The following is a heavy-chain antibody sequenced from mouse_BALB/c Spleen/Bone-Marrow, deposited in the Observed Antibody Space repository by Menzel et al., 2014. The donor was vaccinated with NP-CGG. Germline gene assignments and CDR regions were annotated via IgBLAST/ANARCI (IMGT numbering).Heavy chain of an antibody. D-gene: IGHD2-14*01. CDR1: GFSFSNYW. CDR2: IRLKSNNYAT. V-gene: IGHV6-6*02. J-gene: IGHJ4*01. CDR3: IRAYRHDVWAMDY. Sequence: EVHLVESGGGLVQPGGSMKLSCVASGFSFSNYWMNWVRQSPEKGLEWVAEIRLKSNNYATHYAESVKGRFTISRDDSKSSVYLQMNNLRVEDTGIYYCIRAYRHDVWAMDYCGQGTSVTVSS.